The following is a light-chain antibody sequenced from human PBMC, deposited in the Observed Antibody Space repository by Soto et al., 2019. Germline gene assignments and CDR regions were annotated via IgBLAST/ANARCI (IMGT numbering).Light chain of an antibody. V-gene: IGLV2-14*03. CDR3: CSYTTSSTYV. CDR2: DVN. Sequence: QSALTQPASVSGSPGQSIAISCTGTSSDVGGYNYVSWYQQHPGKAPKLMIYDVNNRPSGVSNRFSGSKSGNTASLTISGLQADDEADYSCCSYTTSSTYVFGTGTKLTVL. J-gene: IGLJ1*01. CDR1: SSDVGGYNY.